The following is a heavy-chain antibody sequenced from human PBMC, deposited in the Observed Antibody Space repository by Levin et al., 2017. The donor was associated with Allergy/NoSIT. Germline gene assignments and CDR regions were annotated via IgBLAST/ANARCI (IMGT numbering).Heavy chain of an antibody. D-gene: IGHD5-18*01. J-gene: IGHJ6*01. CDR1: GFIFEDYA. Sequence: SLKISCEASGFIFEDYAMHWVRQVPGKGLEWVAGISWSSHSLGYADSVKGRFTISRDNAKNSLYLQMYSLRFEDTALYYCTKDIFRGYSLCSKFEVYSVDDWGYGNAVTV. CDR3: TKDIFRGYSLCSKFEVYSVDD. CDR2: ISWSSHSL. V-gene: IGHV3-9*01.